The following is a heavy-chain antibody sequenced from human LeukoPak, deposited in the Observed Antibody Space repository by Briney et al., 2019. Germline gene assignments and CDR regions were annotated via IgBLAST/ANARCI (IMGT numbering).Heavy chain of an antibody. V-gene: IGHV3-21*01. D-gene: IGHD4-17*01. J-gene: IGHJ3*02. CDR2: ISSSSSYI. Sequence: KPGGSLRLSCAASGFTFSSYSMNWVRQAPGKGLEWVSSISSSSSYIYYADSVKGQFTISRDNAKNSLYLQMNSLRAEDTAVYYCARDFWDYGDSPTPYAFDIWGQGTMVTVSS. CDR1: GFTFSSYS. CDR3: ARDFWDYGDSPTPYAFDI.